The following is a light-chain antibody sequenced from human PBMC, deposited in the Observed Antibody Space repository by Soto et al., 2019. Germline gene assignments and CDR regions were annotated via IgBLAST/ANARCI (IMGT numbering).Light chain of an antibody. CDR1: QSLLHSNGYNY. Sequence: DIVMTQSPLSLPVTPGEPASISCRSSQSLLHSNGYNYLDWYLQKPGQSPQLLIYLGSNRASGVHDRFSGSGSGTDFTLKISRVEAEDVWVYYCMQALQTPLTFGPGTKVDIK. V-gene: IGKV2-28*01. J-gene: IGKJ3*01. CDR2: LGS. CDR3: MQALQTPLT.